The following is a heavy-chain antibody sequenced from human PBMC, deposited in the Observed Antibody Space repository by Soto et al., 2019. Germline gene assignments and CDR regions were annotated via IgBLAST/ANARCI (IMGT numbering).Heavy chain of an antibody. Sequence: EVQLLESGGGLVQPGGSLRLYCAASGFTFSSYAINWVRRAPGKGLEWVSGITGSGGSTFYADSVKGRFTVSRDNSRDTLFLQMNSLRVEDTAVYYCAKEFSPVSRGSFDNWGQGTLVTVSS. CDR1: GFTFSSYA. CDR2: ITGSGGST. J-gene: IGHJ4*02. CDR3: AKEFSPVSRGSFDN. D-gene: IGHD3-10*01. V-gene: IGHV3-23*01.